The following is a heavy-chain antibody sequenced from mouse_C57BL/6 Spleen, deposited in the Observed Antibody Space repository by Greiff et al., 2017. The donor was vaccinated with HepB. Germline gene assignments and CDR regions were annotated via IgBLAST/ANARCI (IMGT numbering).Heavy chain of an antibody. Sequence: QVQLQQPGAELVKPGASVKLSCKASGYTFTSYWMQWVKQRPGQGLEWIGEIDPSDSYTNYNQKFKGKATLTVDTSSSTAYMQLSSLTSEDSAVYYCASYYYGSSYGDYWGQGTTLTVSS. CDR3: ASYYYGSSYGDY. V-gene: IGHV1-50*01. CDR2: IDPSDSYT. D-gene: IGHD1-1*01. CDR1: GYTFTSYW. J-gene: IGHJ2*01.